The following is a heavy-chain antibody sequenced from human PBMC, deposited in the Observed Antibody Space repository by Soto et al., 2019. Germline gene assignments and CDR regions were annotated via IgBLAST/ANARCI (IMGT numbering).Heavy chain of an antibody. CDR3: AKDLDGDYDYYYYYGMDV. J-gene: IGHJ6*02. D-gene: IGHD4-17*01. V-gene: IGHV3-30*18. CDR1: GFTFSSYG. Sequence: GGSLRLSCAASGFTFSSYGMHWVRQAPGKGLEWVAVISYDGSNKYYADSVKGRFTISRDNSKNTLYLQMNSLRAEDTAVYYCAKDLDGDYDYYYYYGMDVWGQGTTVTVSS. CDR2: ISYDGSNK.